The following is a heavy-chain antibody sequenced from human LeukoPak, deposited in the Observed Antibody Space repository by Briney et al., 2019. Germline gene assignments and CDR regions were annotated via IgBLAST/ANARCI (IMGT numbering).Heavy chain of an antibody. CDR1: GDSLSSGPYF. Sequence: SETLSLTCTVSGDSLSSGPYFWNWIRQPPGKGLEWIGYIYYSGSTNYNPSLKSRVTISVDTSKNQFSLKLSSVTAADTAVYYCARETSQKGAHYMDVWGKGTTVTISS. J-gene: IGHJ6*03. CDR3: ARETSQKGAHYMDV. CDR2: IYYSGST. V-gene: IGHV4-61*01. D-gene: IGHD3-16*01.